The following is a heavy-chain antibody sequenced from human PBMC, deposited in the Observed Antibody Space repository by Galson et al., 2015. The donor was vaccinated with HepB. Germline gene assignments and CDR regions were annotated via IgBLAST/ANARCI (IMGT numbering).Heavy chain of an antibody. V-gene: IGHV3-30-3*01. D-gene: IGHD4-17*01. CDR1: GFTFSSYA. CDR2: ISYDGSNK. Sequence: SLRLSCAASGFTFSSYAMHWVRQAPGKGLEWVAVISYDGSNKYYADSVKGRFTISRDNSKNTLYLQMNSLRAEDTAVYYCARGDYGDIPNDAFDIWGQGTMVTVSS. CDR3: ARGDYGDIPNDAFDI. J-gene: IGHJ3*02.